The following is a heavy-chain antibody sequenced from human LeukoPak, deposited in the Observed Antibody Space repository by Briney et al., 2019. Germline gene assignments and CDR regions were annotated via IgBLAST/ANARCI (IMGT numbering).Heavy chain of an antibody. D-gene: IGHD2-2*01. CDR1: GFTFSSYS. Sequence: GGSLRLSCAASGFTFSSYSMNWVRQAPGKGLEWVSSISSSSSYIYYADSVKGRFTISRDNAKNSLYLQMNTLRAEDTAVYYCARVRYGEYCSSTSCPKSWDYYYYMDVWGKGTTVTVAS. V-gene: IGHV3-21*01. CDR3: ARVRYGEYCSSTSCPKSWDYYYYMDV. CDR2: ISSSSSYI. J-gene: IGHJ6*03.